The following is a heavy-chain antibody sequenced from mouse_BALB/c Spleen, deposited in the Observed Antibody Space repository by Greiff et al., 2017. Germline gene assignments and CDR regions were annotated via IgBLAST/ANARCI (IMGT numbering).Heavy chain of an antibody. CDR3: ARAIYYGYDVDY. D-gene: IGHD2-2*01. V-gene: IGHV14-3*02. Sequence: EVKPQESGAELVKPGASVKLSCTASCFNIKDTYMHWVKQRPEQGLEWIGRIDPANGNTKYDPKFQGKATITADTYSNTAYLQLSSLTSEDTAVYFCARAIYYGYDVDYWGQGTTLTVSS. J-gene: IGHJ2*01. CDR1: CFNIKDTY. CDR2: IDPANGNT.